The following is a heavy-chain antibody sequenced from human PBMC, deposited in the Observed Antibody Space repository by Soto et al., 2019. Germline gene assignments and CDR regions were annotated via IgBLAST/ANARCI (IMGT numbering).Heavy chain of an antibody. Sequence: QVQLQESGPGLVKPSETLSLTCTVSGGSVSSGSYYWSWIRQPPGKGLEWIGYIYYSGSTNYNPSRKSRVTISVDTSKSQLSLKLSSVTAADTAVYYCARDTAMVTGLFDYWGQGTLVTVSS. V-gene: IGHV4-61*01. D-gene: IGHD5-18*01. CDR2: IYYSGST. CDR1: GGSVSSGSYY. CDR3: ARDTAMVTGLFDY. J-gene: IGHJ4*02.